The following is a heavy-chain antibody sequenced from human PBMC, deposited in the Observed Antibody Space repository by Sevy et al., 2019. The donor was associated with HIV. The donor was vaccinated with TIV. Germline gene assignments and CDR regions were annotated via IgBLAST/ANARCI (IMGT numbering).Heavy chain of an antibody. D-gene: IGHD3-22*01. Sequence: GGSLLSCAASGFTFSSYWMHWVRQAPGKGLVWVSRINSDGSSTSYADSVKGRFTISRDNAKNTLYLQMNSLRAEDTAVYYCARAPYYYDSSGYYCLDYWGQGTLVTVSS. J-gene: IGHJ4*02. CDR3: ARAPYYYDSSGYYCLDY. CDR2: INSDGSST. CDR1: GFTFSSYW. V-gene: IGHV3-74*01.